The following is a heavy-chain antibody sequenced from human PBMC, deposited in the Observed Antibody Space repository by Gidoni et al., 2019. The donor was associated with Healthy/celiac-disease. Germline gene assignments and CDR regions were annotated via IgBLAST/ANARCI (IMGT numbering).Heavy chain of an antibody. D-gene: IGHD2-21*02. CDR1: GGTFSSYA. V-gene: IGHV1-69*01. CDR3: ARASNCGGDCYSAVGMDV. J-gene: IGHJ6*02. CDR2: IIPIFGTA. Sequence: QVPLVQSGAEVKKPGSSVKVSCKVSGGTFSSYAISWVRQAPGQGLEWMGGIIPIFGTANYAQKFQGRVTITADESTSTAYMELSSLRSEDTAVYYCARASNCGGDCYSAVGMDVWGQGTTVTVSS.